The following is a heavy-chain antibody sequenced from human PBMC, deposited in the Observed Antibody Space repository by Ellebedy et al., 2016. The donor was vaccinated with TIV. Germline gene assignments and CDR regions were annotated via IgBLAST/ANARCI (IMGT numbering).Heavy chain of an antibody. D-gene: IGHD2-15*01. CDR1: GYTFTSYT. J-gene: IGHJ4*02. CDR2: MNPNSGDT. Sequence: AASVKVSCKSSGYTFTSYTIHWVRQASGQGLEWMGWMNPNSGDTGYSLKFQGRVTMTTNRSVSTAYMELLSLASDDTAMYYCAREGGRGYEEIDDWGQGTLVTVSS. V-gene: IGHV1-8*01. CDR3: AREGGRGYEEIDD.